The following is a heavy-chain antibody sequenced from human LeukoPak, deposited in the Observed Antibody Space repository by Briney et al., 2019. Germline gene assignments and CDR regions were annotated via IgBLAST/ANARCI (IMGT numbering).Heavy chain of an antibody. V-gene: IGHV3-74*01. CDR3: AREGPLDY. Sequence: GGSLRLSCASSGFIFSSHWMHWVRQAPGKGLEWVSRINGDGAKTYYADSVKGRFIVSMDNARNTVFLKMDCLRDEDTAVFYCAREGPLDYWGQGTLVTVSS. CDR1: GFIFSSHW. J-gene: IGHJ4*02. CDR2: INGDGAKT.